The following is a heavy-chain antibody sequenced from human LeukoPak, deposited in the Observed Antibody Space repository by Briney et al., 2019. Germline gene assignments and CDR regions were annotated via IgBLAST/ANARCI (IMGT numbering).Heavy chain of an antibody. J-gene: IGHJ4*02. CDR2: IYYSGST. D-gene: IGHD3-10*01. V-gene: IGHV4-59*01. CDR3: ARVGPTYYYGSGSYYNEEFDY. Sequence: SETLSLTCTVSGGSISSFYWSWIRQPPGKGLEWIGYIYYSGSTNYNPSLKSRVTISVDTSKNQFSLKLSSVTAADTAVYYCARVGPTYYYGSGSYYNEEFDYRGQGTLVTVSS. CDR1: GGSISSFY.